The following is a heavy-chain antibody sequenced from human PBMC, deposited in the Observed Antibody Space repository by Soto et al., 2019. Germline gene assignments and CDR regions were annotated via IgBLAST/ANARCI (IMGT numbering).Heavy chain of an antibody. Sequence: EVQLLESGGGLVQPGGSLRLSCAASGFTFSSYAMSWVRQAPGKGLEWVSAISGSGGSTYYADSVKGRFTISRDNSKNTLYLQMNSLGAEDTAVYYCAKDGTYCSSTSCQAAAGTFYFDYWGQGTLVTVSS. CDR1: GFTFSSYA. CDR3: AKDGTYCSSTSCQAAAGTFYFDY. CDR2: ISGSGGST. V-gene: IGHV3-23*01. J-gene: IGHJ4*02. D-gene: IGHD2-2*01.